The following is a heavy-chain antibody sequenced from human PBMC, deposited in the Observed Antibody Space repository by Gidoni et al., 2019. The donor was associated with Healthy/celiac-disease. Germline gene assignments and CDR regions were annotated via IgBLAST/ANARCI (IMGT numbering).Heavy chain of an antibody. Sequence: QVQLQQWGAGLLKPSETLSLTCAVDGGSFSGYYWSWLRQPPGQWLEWIGEINHSGSTNYNPSLKSRVTRSVDTSKNQFSLKLSSVTAADTAVYYCARVTTTVVTRFDYWCQGTLVTVSS. CDR2: INHSGST. CDR3: ARVTTTVVTRFDY. J-gene: IGHJ4*02. CDR1: GGSFSGYY. V-gene: IGHV4-34*01. D-gene: IGHD4-17*01.